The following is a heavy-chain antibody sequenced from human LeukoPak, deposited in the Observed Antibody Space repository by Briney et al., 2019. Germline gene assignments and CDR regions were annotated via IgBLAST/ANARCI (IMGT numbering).Heavy chain of an antibody. D-gene: IGHD2-15*01. V-gene: IGHV3-48*04. CDR1: GFTFNSYN. J-gene: IGHJ3*02. Sequence: GGSLRLSCGASGFTFNSYNMNWVRQAPGKGLEWVSYISSSSSIIYYADSVKGRFTISRDNAKNSLYLQMNSLRAEDTAVYYCASHCSGGSCYEPSDAFDIWGQGTMVTVSS. CDR2: ISSSSSII. CDR3: ASHCSGGSCYEPSDAFDI.